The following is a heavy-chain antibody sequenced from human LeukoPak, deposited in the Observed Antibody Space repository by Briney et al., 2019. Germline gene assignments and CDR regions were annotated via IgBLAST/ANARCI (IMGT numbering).Heavy chain of an antibody. CDR3: ARDRRHSRSGYYFTSLYYYYYGMDV. J-gene: IGHJ6*02. V-gene: IGHV3-48*03. Sequence: GGSLRLSCAASGFTFSSYEMNWVRQAPGKGLEWVSYISSSGSTIYYADSVKGRFTISRDSAKNSLYLQMNSLGAEDTAVYYCARDRRHSRSGYYFTSLYYYYYGMDVWGQGTTVTVSS. CDR2: ISSSGSTI. CDR1: GFTFSSYE. D-gene: IGHD3-3*01.